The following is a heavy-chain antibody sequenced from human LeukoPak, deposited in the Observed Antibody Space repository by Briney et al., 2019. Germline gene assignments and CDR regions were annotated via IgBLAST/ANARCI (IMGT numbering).Heavy chain of an antibody. CDR3: ARRGIMSYAFDI. CDR2: IKQDGSGK. J-gene: IGHJ3*02. Sequence: GGSLRLSCSASGFTFSSYCMNWVRQAPGKGLEWMANIKQDGSGKNYVDSVKGRFTISRDNAKDSLFLQLNNLRAEDTAVYYCARRGIMSYAFDIWGQGTTVTVSS. V-gene: IGHV3-7*01. D-gene: IGHD1-1*01. CDR1: GFTFSSYC.